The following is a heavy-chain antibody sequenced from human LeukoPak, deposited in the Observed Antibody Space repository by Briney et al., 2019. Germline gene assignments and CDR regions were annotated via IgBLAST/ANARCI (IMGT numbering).Heavy chain of an antibody. CDR3: ARIFLRYTSGWHGAADY. J-gene: IGHJ4*02. Sequence: PSQTLSLTCTVSGGSISSGSYYWNWIRQPAEKGLEWIGRIYSSGSTNYNPSLKSRVTVSVDTSKNQFSLKLSSVTAADTAVYYCARIFLRYTSGWHGAADYWGQGTLVTVSS. V-gene: IGHV4-61*02. D-gene: IGHD6-19*01. CDR2: IYSSGST. CDR1: GGSISSGSYY.